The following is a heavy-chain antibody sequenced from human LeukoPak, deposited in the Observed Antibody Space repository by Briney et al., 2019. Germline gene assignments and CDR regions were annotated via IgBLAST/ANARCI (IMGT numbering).Heavy chain of an antibody. J-gene: IGHJ4*02. CDR1: VYTFTSHY. CDR2: INPSGGST. V-gene: IGHV1-46*01. Sequence: ASGKVSCKASVYTFTSHYMHGVRQAPGEGLECMGIINPSGGSTSYAQQSQGRVTMTRDLSTSTVYMELSSLSSEDTAVYSCARDLGYSSGWHGGIDYWGQGNLVTVSS. D-gene: IGHD6-19*01. CDR3: ARDLGYSSGWHGGIDY.